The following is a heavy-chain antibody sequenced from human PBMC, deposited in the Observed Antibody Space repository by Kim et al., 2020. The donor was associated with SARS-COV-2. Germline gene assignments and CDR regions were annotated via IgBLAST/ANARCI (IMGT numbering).Heavy chain of an antibody. D-gene: IGHD6-13*01. J-gene: IGHJ4*02. V-gene: IGHV4-59*01. CDR2: IYYSGST. CDR1: GGSISSYY. Sequence: SETLSLTCTVSGGSISSYYWSWIRQPPGKGLEWIGYIYYSGSTNYNPSLKSRVTISVDTSKNQFSLKLSSVTAADTAVYYCAREPPGSSWYSGGLDYWGQGSLVTVSS. CDR3: AREPPGSSWYSGGLDY.